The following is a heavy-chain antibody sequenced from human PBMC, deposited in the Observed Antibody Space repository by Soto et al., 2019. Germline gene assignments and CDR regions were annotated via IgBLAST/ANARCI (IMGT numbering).Heavy chain of an antibody. CDR2: IYHSGTT. CDR3: ARSLLTSSWCAGS. CDR1: GYSISSGYY. V-gene: IGHV4-38-2*01. Sequence: PSETRSLTCVVSGYSISSGYYWGWIRQPPGKGLEWIGSIYHSGTTYYNPSLKSRVTISLDTPRNQFSLKLTSVTAADTAVYYCARSLLTSSWCAGSWGQGTLVTVSS. D-gene: IGHD6-13*01. J-gene: IGHJ5*02.